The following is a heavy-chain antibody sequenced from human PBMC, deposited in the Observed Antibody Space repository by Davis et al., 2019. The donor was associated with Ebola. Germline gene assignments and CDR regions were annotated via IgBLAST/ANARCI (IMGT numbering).Heavy chain of an antibody. CDR2: ISSSSSYI. D-gene: IGHD4-11*01. CDR1: GFTFSSYS. Sequence: PGGSLRLSCAASGFTFSSYSMNWVRQAPGKGLKWVSSISSSSSYIYYADSMKGRFTISRDNAKNSLYLQMSSPRAEDTAVYYCARHEYSYGPFDYWGQGTLVTVSS. V-gene: IGHV3-21*01. CDR3: ARHEYSYGPFDY. J-gene: IGHJ4*02.